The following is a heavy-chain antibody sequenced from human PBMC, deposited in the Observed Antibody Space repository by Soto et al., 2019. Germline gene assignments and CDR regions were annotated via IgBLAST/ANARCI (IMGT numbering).Heavy chain of an antibody. CDR1: GGSISSYY. CDR3: ARVSSSGWSYFDY. CDR2: IYYSGST. Sequence: KPSETLSPTCTVSGGSISSYYWSWIRQPPGKGLEWIGYIYYSGSTNYNPSLKSRVTISVDTSKNQFSLKLSSVTAADTAVYYCARVSSSGWSYFDYWGQGTLVTVSS. V-gene: IGHV4-59*01. D-gene: IGHD6-19*01. J-gene: IGHJ4*02.